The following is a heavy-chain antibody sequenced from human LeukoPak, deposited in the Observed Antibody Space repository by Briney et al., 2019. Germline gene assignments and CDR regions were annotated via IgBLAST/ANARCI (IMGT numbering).Heavy chain of an antibody. Sequence: ASVKVSCKASGYTFTGYYIHWVRQAPGQGLEWMGRINPNSGGTYYAQKFQGRVTMTRDTSINTAYMELSRLRSDDTAVYYCARARGYSYGIDYWGQGTLVTVSS. V-gene: IGHV1-2*06. CDR2: INPNSGGT. CDR3: ARARGYSYGIDY. D-gene: IGHD5-18*01. J-gene: IGHJ4*02. CDR1: GYTFTGYY.